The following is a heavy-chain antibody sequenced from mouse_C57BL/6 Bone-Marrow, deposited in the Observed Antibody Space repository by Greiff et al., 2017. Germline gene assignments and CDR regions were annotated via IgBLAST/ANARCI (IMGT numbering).Heavy chain of an antibody. V-gene: IGHV1-82*01. J-gene: IGHJ4*01. CDR3: ARFTLSSYAMDY. Sequence: VQLQQSGPELVKPGASVKISCKASGYAFSSSWMNWVKQRPGKGLEWIGRIYPGDGDTNYNGKFKGKATLTADKSSSTAYMQLISLTSEDSAVYFCARFTLSSYAMDYWGQGTSVTVSS. CDR1: GYAFSSSW. CDR2: IYPGDGDT. D-gene: IGHD1-1*02.